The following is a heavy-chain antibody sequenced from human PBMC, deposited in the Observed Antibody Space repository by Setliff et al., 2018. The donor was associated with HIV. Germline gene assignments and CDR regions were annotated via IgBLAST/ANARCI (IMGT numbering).Heavy chain of an antibody. D-gene: IGHD6-19*01. CDR1: GGTFSSYA. CDR3: ARDGEPYSSLDY. V-gene: IGHV1-69*06. J-gene: IGHJ4*02. CDR2: IIPIFGKA. Sequence: SVKVSCKASGGTFSSYAINWVRQAPGQGLEWMGGIIPIFGKANYAQKFQGRVTITADKSTSTAYMELSSLRSEDTAVYYCARDGEPYSSLDYWGQGTLVTVSS.